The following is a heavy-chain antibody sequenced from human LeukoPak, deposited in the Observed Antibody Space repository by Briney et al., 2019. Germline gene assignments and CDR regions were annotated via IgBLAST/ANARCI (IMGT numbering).Heavy chain of an antibody. CDR3: AADPSYSSGYRYYFDY. J-gene: IGHJ4*02. CDR1: GFTFISST. D-gene: IGHD3-22*01. CDR2: IVVGSGNT. V-gene: IGHV1-58*01. Sequence: GTSVKVSCKTSGFTFISSTLQWVRQARGQRLEWIGWIVVGSGNTNYAQKFQERVTITRDMSTSTAYMELSSLRSEDTAVYYCAADPSYSSGYRYYFDYWGRGTLVTVSS.